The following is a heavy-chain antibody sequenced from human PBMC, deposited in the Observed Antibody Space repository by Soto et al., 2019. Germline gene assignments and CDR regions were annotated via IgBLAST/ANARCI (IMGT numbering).Heavy chain of an antibody. J-gene: IGHJ4*02. CDR2: IYSGGYT. CDR3: AADPGGGGY. CDR1: GFTVSNNY. V-gene: IGHV3-53*01. Sequence: EVQLVESGGGLIQPGGSLRLSCAVSGFTVSNNYMSWVRQAPGKGLEGVSVIYSGGYTAYGDSVKGRFTISRDNSKNTPYLQRKGRGAADPALFYWAADPGGGGYWGQGTLVTVSS. D-gene: IGHD3-10*01.